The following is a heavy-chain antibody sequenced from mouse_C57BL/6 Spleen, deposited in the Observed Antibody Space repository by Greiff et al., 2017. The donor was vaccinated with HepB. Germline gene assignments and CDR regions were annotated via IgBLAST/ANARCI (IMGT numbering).Heavy chain of an antibody. J-gene: IGHJ1*03. CDR1: GYTFTDYN. V-gene: IGHV1-22*01. D-gene: IGHD2-1*01. Sequence: EVQLQQSGPELVKPGASVKMSCKASGYTFTDYNMHWVKQSHGKSLEWIGYINPNNGGTSYNQKFKGKATLTVNKSSSTAYMELRSLTSEDSAVYYCARRKGIYYGNYGYFDVWGTGTTVTVSS. CDR2: INPNNGGT. CDR3: ARRKGIYYGNYGYFDV.